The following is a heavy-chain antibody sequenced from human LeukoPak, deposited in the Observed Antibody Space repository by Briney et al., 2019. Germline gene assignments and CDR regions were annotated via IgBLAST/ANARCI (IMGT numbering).Heavy chain of an antibody. V-gene: IGHV4-34*01. CDR2: INHSGST. Sequence: SETLSLTCAVYGGSFSGYYWSWIRQPPGKGLEWIGEINHSGSTNYNPSLKSRVTISVDTSKNQFSLKLSSATAADTAVYYCARGLLSEDYWGQGTLVTVSS. CDR3: ARGLLSEDY. J-gene: IGHJ4*02. CDR1: GGSFSGYY.